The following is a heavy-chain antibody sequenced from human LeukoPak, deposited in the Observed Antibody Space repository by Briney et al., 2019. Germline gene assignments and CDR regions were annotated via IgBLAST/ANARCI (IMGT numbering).Heavy chain of an antibody. D-gene: IGHD2-2*02. V-gene: IGHV1-2*02. CDR1: GYTFTGYY. J-gene: IGHJ4*02. CDR2: INPNSGGT. Sequence: ASVKVSCKASGYTFTGYYMHWVRQAPGQGLEWMGWINPNSGGTNYAQKFQGRVTMTRDTSISTAYMELSRLRSDDTAVYYCARGYCSSTTCYTLDYWGQGTLVTVSS. CDR3: ARGYCSSTTCYTLDY.